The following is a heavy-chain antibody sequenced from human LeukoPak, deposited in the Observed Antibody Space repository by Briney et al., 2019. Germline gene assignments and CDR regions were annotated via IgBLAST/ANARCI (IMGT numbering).Heavy chain of an antibody. CDR3: ARIPGRLRADYYYYYMDV. CDR1: GYTFTSYG. CDR2: ISAYNGNT. V-gene: IGHV1-18*01. J-gene: IGHJ6*03. D-gene: IGHD5-12*01. Sequence: ASVKVSCKASGYTFTSYGISWVRQAPGQGLEWMGWISAYNGNTNYAQKLQGRVTMTTDTSTSTAYMELRSLRSDDTAVYCCARIPGRLRADYYYYYMDVCGKGTTVTVSS.